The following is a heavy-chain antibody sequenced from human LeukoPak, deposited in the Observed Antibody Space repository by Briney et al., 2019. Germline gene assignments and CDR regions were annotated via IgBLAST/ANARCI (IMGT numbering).Heavy chain of an antibody. V-gene: IGHV3-53*01. Sequence: GGSLRLSCAASGFTFSRFWMNWVRQAPGKGLEWVSVIYNDGRTYYADSVKGRFTISRDNSKNTLYLQMNSLRAEDTAVYYCARGYCSGGSCYSVYFDYWGQGTLVTVSS. D-gene: IGHD2-15*01. J-gene: IGHJ4*02. CDR2: IYNDGRT. CDR1: GFTFSRFW. CDR3: ARGYCSGGSCYSVYFDY.